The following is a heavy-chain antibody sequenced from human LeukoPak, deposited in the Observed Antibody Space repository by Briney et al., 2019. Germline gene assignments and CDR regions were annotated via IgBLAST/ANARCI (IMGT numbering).Heavy chain of an antibody. CDR1: GFTFSDYY. CDR2: ISSSGSTI. D-gene: IGHD3-22*01. J-gene: IGHJ4*02. CDR3: AKEIFTYYYDSSGPRGYFDY. Sequence: PGGSLRLSCAASGFTFSDYYMSWIRQAPGKGLEWVSYISSSGSTIYYADSVKGRFTISRDNAKNSLYLQMNSLRAEDTAVYYCAKEIFTYYYDSSGPRGYFDYWGQGTLVTVSS. V-gene: IGHV3-11*04.